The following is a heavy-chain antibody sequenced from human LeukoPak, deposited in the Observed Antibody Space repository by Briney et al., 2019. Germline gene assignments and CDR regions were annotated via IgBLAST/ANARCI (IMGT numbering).Heavy chain of an antibody. V-gene: IGHV3-74*01. D-gene: IGHD6-13*01. CDR2: INSDGSST. J-gene: IGHJ3*02. CDR3: ARAYSSWSVSGAFDI. Sequence: LPGGSLRLSCAASGFTFSSYWMHWVRQAPGKGLVWVSRINSDGSSTSYADSVKGRFTISRDNAKNTLYLQMNSLRAEDTAVYYCARAYSSWSVSGAFDIWGQGTMVTVSS. CDR1: GFTFSSYW.